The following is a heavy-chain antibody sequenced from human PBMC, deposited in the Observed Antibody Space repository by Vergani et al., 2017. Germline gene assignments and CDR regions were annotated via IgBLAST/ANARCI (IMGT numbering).Heavy chain of an antibody. V-gene: IGHV4-38-2*01. D-gene: IGHD2-2*01. CDR1: GYSITSGYY. Sequence: QVQLLESGPGLLKPSETLSLTCSVSGYSITSGYYWGWIRQPPGRGLEWIGSIYHTGSAYYNPSLKSRVTVSVDTSMNQVSLKLNSVTAADTSTYYCTRRADLGVRGCSSTTCPLDRWGQGILVTVSS. CDR3: TRRADLGVRGCSSTTCPLDR. J-gene: IGHJ5*02. CDR2: IYHTGSA.